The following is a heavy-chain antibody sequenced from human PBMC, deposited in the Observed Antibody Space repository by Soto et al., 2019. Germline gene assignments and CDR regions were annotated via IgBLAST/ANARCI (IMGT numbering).Heavy chain of an antibody. Sequence: WWSLRLSCSASVFTFSSYAMSWVRQAPGKGLERVSAISGSGGSTYYADSVKGRFTISRDNSKNTLYLQMNSLRAEDTAVYYCAKDWRFSWPGPWGQGTLVTVS. CDR1: VFTFSSYA. V-gene: IGHV3-23*01. D-gene: IGHD3-3*01. CDR2: ISGSGGST. CDR3: AKDWRFSWPGP. J-gene: IGHJ5*02.